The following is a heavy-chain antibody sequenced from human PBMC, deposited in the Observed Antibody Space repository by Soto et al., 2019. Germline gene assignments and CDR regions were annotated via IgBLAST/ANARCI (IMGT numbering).Heavy chain of an antibody. D-gene: IGHD3-10*01. CDR3: ARDLGTYYYGSGSYGDA. CDR2: ISWDGGST. CDR1: GFTFDDYT. Sequence: GGSLRFSCAASGFTFDDYTMHWVRQAPGKGLEWVSLISWDGGSTYYADSVKGRFTISRDNSKNSLYLQMNSLRTEDTALYYCARDLGTYYYGSGSYGDAWGKGTTVTVSS. J-gene: IGHJ6*04. V-gene: IGHV3-43*01.